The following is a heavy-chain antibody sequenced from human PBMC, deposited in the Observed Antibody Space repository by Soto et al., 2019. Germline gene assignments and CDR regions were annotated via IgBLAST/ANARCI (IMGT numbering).Heavy chain of an antibody. CDR3: ARGPGASDYYFDY. D-gene: IGHD3-10*01. CDR1: GGSVSSYW. V-gene: IGHV4-59*02. J-gene: IGHJ4*02. Sequence: PSETLSLTCSVSGGSVSSYWWSWIRQPPGKGLEWIGYIYYTGSTNYSPSLKGRVTISLDASKSQFSLKPTSVTAADTAVYYCARGPGASDYYFDYWGPGTLVAVSS. CDR2: IYYTGST.